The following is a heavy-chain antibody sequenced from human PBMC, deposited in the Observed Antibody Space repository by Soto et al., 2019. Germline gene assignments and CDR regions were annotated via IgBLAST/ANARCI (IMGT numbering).Heavy chain of an antibody. J-gene: IGHJ4*02. Sequence: QITLNESGPTQVKPRQTLTLTCTFSGFSLTTSGVGVVWIRQSPGKAPEWLPLFYLDDDKRYSPSLKSRLTITKDSSKNQVVLILADLDPADTATYYCAHRVLRTVFGLVTTTAIYFDFWRQGPPVDVSS. CDR3: AHRVLRTVFGLVTTTAIYFDF. CDR1: GFSLTTSGVG. V-gene: IGHV2-5*02. D-gene: IGHD3-3*01. CDR2: FYLDDDK.